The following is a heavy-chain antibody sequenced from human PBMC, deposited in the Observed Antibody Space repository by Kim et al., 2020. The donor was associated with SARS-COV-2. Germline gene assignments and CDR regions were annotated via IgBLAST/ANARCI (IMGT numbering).Heavy chain of an antibody. D-gene: IGHD1-7*01. Sequence: SRKSRVTISVDRSKNQFSLKLSSVTAADTAVYYCARAGTIGWGYYYGMDVWGQGTTVTVYS. J-gene: IGHJ6*02. V-gene: IGHV4-30-2*01. CDR3: ARAGTIGWGYYYGMDV.